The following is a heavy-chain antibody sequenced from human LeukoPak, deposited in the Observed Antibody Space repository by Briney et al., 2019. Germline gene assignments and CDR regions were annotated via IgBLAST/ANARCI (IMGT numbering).Heavy chain of an antibody. CDR3: ARDLYYDFWSGYHNYYYGMDV. J-gene: IGHJ6*02. CDR2: ISAYNGNT. Sequence: ASVKVSCKASGYTFTSYGISWVRQAPGQGPEWMGWISAYNGNTNYAQKLQGRVTMTTDTSTSTAYMELRSLRSDDTAVYYCARDLYYDFWSGYHNYYYGMDVWGQGTTVTVSS. V-gene: IGHV1-18*01. CDR1: GYTFTSYG. D-gene: IGHD3-3*01.